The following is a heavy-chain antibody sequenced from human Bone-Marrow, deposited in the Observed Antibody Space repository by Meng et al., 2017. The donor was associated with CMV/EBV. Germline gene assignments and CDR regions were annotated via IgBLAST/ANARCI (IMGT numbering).Heavy chain of an antibody. D-gene: IGHD3-22*01. CDR1: GGSISSGDYY. CDR2: IYYSGST. J-gene: IGHJ6*02. CDR3: ARDGKRAYYDSSGYYYRGNYYYGMDV. Sequence: LILSCTVSGGSISSGDYYWSWIRQPPGKGLEWIGYIYYSGSTYYNPSLKSRVTISVDTSKNQFSLKLSSVTAADTAVYYCARDGKRAYYDSSGYYYRGNYYYGMDVWGQGTTVTVSS. V-gene: IGHV4-30-4*08.